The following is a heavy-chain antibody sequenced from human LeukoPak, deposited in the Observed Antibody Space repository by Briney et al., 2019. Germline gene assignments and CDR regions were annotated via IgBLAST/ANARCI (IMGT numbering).Heavy chain of an antibody. CDR2: ISWNSGSI. CDR1: GFTFDDYA. V-gene: IGHV3-9*01. D-gene: IGHD2-2*01. CDR3: ARDQGDIVVVPAAMSPDY. Sequence: GGSLRLSCAASGFTFDDYAMHWVRQAPGKGLEWVSGISWNSGSIGYADSVKGRFTISRDNAKNSLYLQMNSLRAEDTAVYYCARDQGDIVVVPAAMSPDYWGQGTLVTVSS. J-gene: IGHJ4*02.